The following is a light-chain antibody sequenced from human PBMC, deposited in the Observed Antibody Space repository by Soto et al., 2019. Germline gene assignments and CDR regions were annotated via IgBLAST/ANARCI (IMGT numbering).Light chain of an antibody. J-gene: IGLJ2*01. CDR3: AAWDDSLKGV. CDR2: SNN. Sequence: VLTQPPSASGTPGQGVTISCSGSSSNIGSNTVNWYQQLPGTAPKLLIYSNNQRPSGVPDRFSGSKSGTSASLAISGLQSEDEADYYCAAWDDSLKGVFGGGTKVTVL. V-gene: IGLV1-44*01. CDR1: SSNIGSNT.